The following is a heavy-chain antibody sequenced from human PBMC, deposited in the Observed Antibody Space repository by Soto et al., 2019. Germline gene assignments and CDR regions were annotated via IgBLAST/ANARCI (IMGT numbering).Heavy chain of an antibody. CDR3: AREVIWSGYFDF. CDR1: GGSIRNYY. J-gene: IGHJ4*02. D-gene: IGHD3-3*01. Sequence: PSETLSLTCTVSGGSIRNYYWSWIRQPPGKGLEWIGYIYYTGNTHYNPSFNSRVTISVDTFNNQFSLRLSSVTAADTAVYYCAREVIWSGYFDFWGQGILVTVS. CDR2: IYYTGNT. V-gene: IGHV4-59*01.